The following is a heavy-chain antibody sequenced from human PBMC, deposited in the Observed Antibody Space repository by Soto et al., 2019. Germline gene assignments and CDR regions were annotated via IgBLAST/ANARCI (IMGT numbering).Heavy chain of an antibody. Sequence: QVQLVESGGGVVQPGRSLRLSCAASGFTFSMYVMHWVRQAPGKGLEWVAVMAYDGNREYYGDSVKGRFFVSRDNSKNKLYLRMRSLRPEDTAVYYCARVGGRFYGPWDSWGQGALVTVSS. V-gene: IGHV3-30-3*01. CDR2: MAYDGNRE. CDR1: GFTFSMYV. CDR3: ARVGGRFYGPWDS. J-gene: IGHJ4*02. D-gene: IGHD1-26*01.